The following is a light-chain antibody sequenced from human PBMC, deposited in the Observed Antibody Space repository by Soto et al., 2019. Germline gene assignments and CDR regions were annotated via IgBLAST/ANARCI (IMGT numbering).Light chain of an antibody. CDR3: AAWDDSLNGVV. J-gene: IGLJ3*02. V-gene: IGLV1-44*01. Sequence: QSVLTQPPSASGTPGQGVTIACSGSSSNIGSTTVKWYQQLPGTAPKLLIYNNNQRPSGVPDRFSGSKSGTSASLAISGLQSEDEADYYCAAWDDSLNGVVFGGGTKVTVL. CDR1: SSNIGSTT. CDR2: NNN.